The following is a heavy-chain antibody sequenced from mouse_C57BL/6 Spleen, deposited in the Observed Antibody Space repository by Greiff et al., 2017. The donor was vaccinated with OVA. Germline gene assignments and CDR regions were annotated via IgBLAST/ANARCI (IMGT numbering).Heavy chain of an antibody. J-gene: IGHJ1*03. CDR3: ARIYYGSSYWYFDV. CDR2: IWTGGGT. V-gene: IGHV2-9-1*01. Sequence: VQLVESGPGLVAPSQSLSITCTVSGFSLTSSAISWVRQPPGKGLEWLGVIWTGGGTNYNSALKSRLSISKDNSKSQVFLKMNSLQTDDTARYYCARIYYGSSYWYFDVWGTGTTVTVSS. CDR1: GFSLTSSA. D-gene: IGHD1-1*01.